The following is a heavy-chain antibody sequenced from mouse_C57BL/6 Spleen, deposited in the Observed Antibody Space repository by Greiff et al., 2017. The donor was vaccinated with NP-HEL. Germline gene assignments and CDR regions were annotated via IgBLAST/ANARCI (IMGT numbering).Heavy chain of an antibody. CDR2: IDPSDSYT. CDR3: AREGYDGYPDY. CDR1: GYTFTSYW. V-gene: IGHV1-59*01. J-gene: IGHJ2*01. D-gene: IGHD2-3*01. Sequence: QVHVKQPGAELVRPGTSVKLSCKASGYTFTSYWMHWVKQRPGQGLEWIGVIDPSDSYTNYNQKFKGKATLTVDTSSSTAYMQLSSLTSEDSAVYYCAREGYDGYPDYWGQGTTLTVSS.